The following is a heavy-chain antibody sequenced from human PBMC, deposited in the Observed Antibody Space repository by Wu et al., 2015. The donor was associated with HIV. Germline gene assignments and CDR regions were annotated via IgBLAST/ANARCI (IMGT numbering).Heavy chain of an antibody. J-gene: IGHJ6*02. CDR3: ARSAGLPKREGSYYGMDV. CDR1: GGSFSGYY. V-gene: IGHV4-34*01. D-gene: IGHD5-18*01. CDR2: INHSGST. Sequence: QVQLQQWGAGLLKPSETLSLTCAVYGGSFSGYYWSWIRQPPGKGLEWIGEINHSGSTNYNPSLKSRVTISVDTSKNQFSLKLSSVTAADTAVYYCARSAGLPKREGSYYGMDVWGQGTAVTVSS.